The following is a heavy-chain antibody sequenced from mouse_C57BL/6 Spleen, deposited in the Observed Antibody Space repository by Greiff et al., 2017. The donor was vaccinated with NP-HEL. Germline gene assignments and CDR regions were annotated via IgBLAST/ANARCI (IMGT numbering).Heavy chain of an antibody. CDR2: IYPGDGDT. CDR1: GYAFSSYW. Sequence: QVQLKESGAELVKPGASVKISCKASGYAFSSYWMNWVKQRPGQGLEWIGQIYPGDGDTNYNGKFKGKATLTADKSSSTAYMQLSSLTSEDSAVYFCAGLYDGTYDFDYWGQGTTVTVSS. CDR3: AGLYDGTYDFDY. J-gene: IGHJ2*01. V-gene: IGHV1-80*01. D-gene: IGHD2-3*01.